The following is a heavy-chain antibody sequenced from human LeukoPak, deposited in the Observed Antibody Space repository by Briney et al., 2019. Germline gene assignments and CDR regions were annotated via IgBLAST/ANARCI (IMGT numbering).Heavy chain of an antibody. CDR2: IYYSGST. J-gene: IGHJ4*02. V-gene: IGHV4-59*08. Sequence: KSSETLSLTCTVSGGSISNSYWSWIRQPPGKGLEWIGYIYYSGSTNYNPSLTSRVTISLDTSKNQFSLKLSSVTAADTAVYYCARRRGDFWSNYYAFDYWGQGTPVTISS. D-gene: IGHD3-3*01. CDR3: ARRRGDFWSNYYAFDY. CDR1: GGSISNSY.